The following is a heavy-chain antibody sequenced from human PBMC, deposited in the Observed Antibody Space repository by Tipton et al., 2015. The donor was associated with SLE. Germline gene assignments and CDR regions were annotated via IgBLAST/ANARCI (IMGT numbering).Heavy chain of an antibody. CDR2: IYYTGNS. Sequence: TLSLTCTVSGDSISSHYWAWIRQSPGKGLEWIEYIYYTGNSNYNPSLKSRVSTSVDTSKNQFSLRLTSVTAADTAVYYCARAGLRKGPGIPGWFDPWGQGILATVSS. J-gene: IGHJ5*02. CDR3: ARAGLRKGPGIPGWFDP. CDR1: GDSISSHY. V-gene: IGHV4-59*11. D-gene: IGHD3-3*01.